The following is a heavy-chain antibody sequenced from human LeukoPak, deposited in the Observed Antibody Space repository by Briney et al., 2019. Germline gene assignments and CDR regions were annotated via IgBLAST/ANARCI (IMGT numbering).Heavy chain of an antibody. CDR3: ARDRYHYDFWSGYSDYYYYMDV. CDR2: IKQDGSEK. D-gene: IGHD3-3*01. CDR1: GFTFSSYW. J-gene: IGHJ6*03. V-gene: IGHV3-7*01. Sequence: GGSLRLSCAASGFTFSSYWMSWVRQAPGKGLEWVANIKQDGSEKYYVDSVKGRFTISRDNAKNSLYLQMNSLRAEDTAVYYCARDRYHYDFWSGYSDYYYYMDVWGKGTTVTVSS.